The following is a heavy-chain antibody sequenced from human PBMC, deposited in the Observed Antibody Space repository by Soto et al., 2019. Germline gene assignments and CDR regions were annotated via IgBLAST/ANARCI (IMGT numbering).Heavy chain of an antibody. CDR2: ISSSGSST. CDR1: GFTFRNYW. D-gene: IGHD5-12*01. CDR3: ARDPYSGYDWLDP. V-gene: IGHV3-74*01. Sequence: GGSLRLSCAASGFTFRNYWMYWVRQTPGKGLVWVSCISSSGSSTCYADSVKGRFTISRDNAKNTVYLQMNSLRAEDTAVYYCARDPYSGYDWLDPWGQGTLVTVSS. J-gene: IGHJ5*02.